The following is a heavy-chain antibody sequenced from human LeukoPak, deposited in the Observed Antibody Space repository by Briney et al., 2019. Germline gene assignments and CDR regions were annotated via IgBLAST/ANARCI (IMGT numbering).Heavy chain of an antibody. D-gene: IGHD3-10*01. CDR3: ARKPYYYGSGISDY. CDR1: GGSISSYY. CDR2: IYTSGST. Sequence: PSETLSLTCTVSGGSISSYYWSWIRQPAGKGLEWIGRIYTSGSTNYNPSLKSRVTMSVDTSKNQFSLKLSSVTAADTAVYYCARKPYYYGSGISDYWGQGTPVTVSS. J-gene: IGHJ4*02. V-gene: IGHV4-4*07.